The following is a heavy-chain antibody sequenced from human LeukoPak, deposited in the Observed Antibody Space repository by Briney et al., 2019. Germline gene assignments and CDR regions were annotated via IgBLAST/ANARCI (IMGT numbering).Heavy chain of an antibody. CDR3: ARDGGYSYGYSGY. CDR2: IWYDGSNK. V-gene: IGHV3-33*01. D-gene: IGHD5-18*01. J-gene: IGHJ4*02. CDR1: GFTFSSYG. Sequence: GGSLRLSCAASGFTFSSYGMHWVRQAPGKGLEWVAVIWYDGSNKYYADSVKGRFTISRDNSKNTLYLQMNSLRAEDTAVYYCARDGGYSYGYSGYWGQGTLVTVPS.